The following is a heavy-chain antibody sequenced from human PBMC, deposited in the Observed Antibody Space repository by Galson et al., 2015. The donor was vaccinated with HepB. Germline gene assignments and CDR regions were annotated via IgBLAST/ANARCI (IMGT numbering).Heavy chain of an antibody. CDR2: INGNGGIT. D-gene: IGHD1-26*01. CDR1: GFTFSNYW. Sequence: SLRLSCAASGFTFSNYWMHWVRQAPGKGLVWVSRINGNGGITTYADSVKGRFTISRDNAKNTLHLQMDGLRADDTAVYYCSRSRYSGSYSDCWGQGTLVTVSS. J-gene: IGHJ4*02. V-gene: IGHV3-74*01. CDR3: SRSRYSGSYSDC.